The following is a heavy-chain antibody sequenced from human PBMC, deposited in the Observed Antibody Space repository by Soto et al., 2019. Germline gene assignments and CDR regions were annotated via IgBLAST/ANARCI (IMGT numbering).Heavy chain of an antibody. D-gene: IGHD5-12*01. CDR2: IWYDGSNK. CDR1: GFTFSSYG. Sequence: QVQLVESGGGVVQPGRSLRLSCAASGFTFSSYGMHWVRQAPGKGLEWVAVIWYDGSNKYYADSVKGRFTISRDNSKNTLYLQMNSLRAEDTAVYYCARDFRRWLHLNWFDPWGQGTLVTVSS. CDR3: ARDFRRWLHLNWFDP. V-gene: IGHV3-33*01. J-gene: IGHJ5*02.